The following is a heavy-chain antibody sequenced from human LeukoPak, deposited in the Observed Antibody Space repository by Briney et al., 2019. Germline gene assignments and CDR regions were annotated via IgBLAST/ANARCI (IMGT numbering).Heavy chain of an antibody. CDR1: GFTFSDYY. V-gene: IGHV3-11*04. J-gene: IGHJ4*02. CDR2: ISSSGSTI. CDR3: ARSTNYDSSGYYHDY. Sequence: GGSLRLSCAASGFTFSDYYMGWIRQAPGKGLEWVSYISSSGSTIYYADSVKGRFTISRDNAKNSLYLQMNSLRAEDTAVYYCARSTNYDSSGYYHDYWGQGTLVTVSS. D-gene: IGHD3-22*01.